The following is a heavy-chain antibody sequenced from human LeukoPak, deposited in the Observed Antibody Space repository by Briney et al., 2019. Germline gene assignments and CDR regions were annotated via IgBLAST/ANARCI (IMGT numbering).Heavy chain of an antibody. J-gene: IGHJ4*02. CDR2: IGWSGSST. CDR3: ARDRASGWYRGDYDY. CDR1: GFTLDDYG. Sequence: GGSLRLSCAASGFTLDDYGMSWVRQAPGKGLEWDSGIGWSGSSTGYADSVKGRFTISIDNAKNSLYLQLNSLRAEDTAFYYCARDRASGWYRGDYDYWGQGTLVTVSS. V-gene: IGHV3-20*04. D-gene: IGHD6-19*01.